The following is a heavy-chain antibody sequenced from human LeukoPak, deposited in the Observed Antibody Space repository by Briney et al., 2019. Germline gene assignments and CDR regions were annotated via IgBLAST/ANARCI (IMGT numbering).Heavy chain of an antibody. CDR2: ISYDGSNK. J-gene: IGHJ4*02. CDR3: ARERSGWQTFDY. Sequence: GGSLRLSFEASGLTFRSYAMHWVRQAPGKGLEWVAVISYDGSNKYYADSVKGRFTISRDNSKNTLYLQMNSLRAEDTAVYYCARERSGWQTFDYWGQGTLVTVSS. CDR1: GLTFRSYA. V-gene: IGHV3-30*04. D-gene: IGHD6-19*01.